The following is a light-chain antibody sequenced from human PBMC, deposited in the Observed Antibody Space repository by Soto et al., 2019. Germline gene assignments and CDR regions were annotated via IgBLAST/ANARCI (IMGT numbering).Light chain of an antibody. Sequence: QSVLTQPPSASGTPGQRVTISCSGSSSNIGSNTVNWYQQLPGTAPKLLIYSNNNRPPGVPDRFSGSKSGTSASLAISGLQSEDEADYYCAAWDDSLNGVVFGGGTKLTVL. J-gene: IGLJ2*01. CDR3: AAWDDSLNGVV. V-gene: IGLV1-44*01. CDR2: SNN. CDR1: SSNIGSNT.